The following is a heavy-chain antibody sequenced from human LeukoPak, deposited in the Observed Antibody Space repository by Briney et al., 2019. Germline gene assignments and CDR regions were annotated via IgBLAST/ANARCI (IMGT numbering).Heavy chain of an antibody. J-gene: IGHJ4*02. Sequence: SETLSLTCSVSGYSINSGYYWGWIRQPPGKGLEWIGNMYYRGSTDYSPSLKSRVTISVDTSKNQFSLKLSSVTAADTAVYYCARGLYCSGGSCAEMDYWGQGTLVTVSS. V-gene: IGHV4-38-2*02. CDR3: ARGLYCSGGSCAEMDY. CDR2: MYYRGST. CDR1: GYSINSGYY. D-gene: IGHD2-15*01.